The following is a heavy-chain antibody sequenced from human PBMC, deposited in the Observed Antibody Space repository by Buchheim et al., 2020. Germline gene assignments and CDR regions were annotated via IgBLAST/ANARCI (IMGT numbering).Heavy chain of an antibody. CDR3: AKDPDPVYCSGGSCYAN. CDR1: GFTFRSYA. D-gene: IGHD2-15*01. CDR2: ISGSGGTT. Sequence: EVQLLESGGGFVQPGGSLRLSCAASGFTFRSYAMSWVRQAPGRGLDWVSVISGSGGTTYYADSVKGRFTISSDNSKNTLYLQMNSLRVEDTALYYCAKDPDPVYCSGGSCYANWGQGT. J-gene: IGHJ4*02. V-gene: IGHV3-23*01.